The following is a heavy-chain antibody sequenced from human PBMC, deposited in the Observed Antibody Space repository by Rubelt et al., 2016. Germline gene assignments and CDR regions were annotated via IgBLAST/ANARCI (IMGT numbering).Heavy chain of an antibody. J-gene: IGHJ3*02. Sequence: EVQLVESGGGLVQPGGSLRLSCAASGFTFSTYSMNWVRQAPGKGLEWVSYINKGSNTIYYADSVKGRFAISRDNAKNSLYLQMNSLRAEDTAVYYCARERDYGDAHDAFDIWGQGTMVTVSS. CDR3: ARERDYGDAHDAFDI. D-gene: IGHD4-17*01. CDR2: INKGSNTI. V-gene: IGHV3-48*04. CDR1: GFTFSTYS.